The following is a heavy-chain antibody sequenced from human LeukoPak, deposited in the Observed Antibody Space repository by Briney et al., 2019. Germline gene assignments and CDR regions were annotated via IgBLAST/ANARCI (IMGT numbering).Heavy chain of an antibody. J-gene: IGHJ4*02. CDR2: INHSGST. V-gene: IGHV4-34*01. CDR3: ARGQGVGDYPPVYFDY. CDR1: GGSFSGYY. Sequence: PSETLSLTCAVYGGSFSGYYWSWIRQPPGKGPEWIGEINHSGSTNYNPSLKSRVTISVDTSKNQFSLKLSSVTAADTAVYYCARGQGVGDYPPVYFDYWGQGTLVTVSS. D-gene: IGHD4-17*01.